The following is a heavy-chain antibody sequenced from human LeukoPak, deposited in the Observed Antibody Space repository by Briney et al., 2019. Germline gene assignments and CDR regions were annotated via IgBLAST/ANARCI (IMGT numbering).Heavy chain of an antibody. V-gene: IGHV3-23*01. J-gene: IGHJ3*01. CDR1: GFIFSSYA. Sequence: GRSLRLSCAASGFIFSSYAMTWVRQAPGKGLEWVSVIGGSGVSTYYADSVKGRFTISRDNSKNTLFLQMNSLRAEDTALYYCATYLSIGSSSSWYDDAFDVRGQGTMVSVSS. CDR3: ATYLSIGSSSSWYDDAFDV. CDR2: IGGSGVST. D-gene: IGHD6-13*01.